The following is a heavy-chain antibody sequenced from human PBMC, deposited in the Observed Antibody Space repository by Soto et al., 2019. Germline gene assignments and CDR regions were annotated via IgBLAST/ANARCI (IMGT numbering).Heavy chain of an antibody. CDR1: GFTFSSYA. CDR3: AKRIMSTIGHFDS. Sequence: GSLRLYCAASGFTFSSYAMGWVRQAPGKGLEWVSSISGIGHSTYYADSVKGRFTISRDNSKNTLHLQMNSLRAEDTAVYYCAKRIMSTIGHFDSWGQGTLVTVSS. J-gene: IGHJ4*02. CDR2: ISGIGHST. V-gene: IGHV3-23*01. D-gene: IGHD1-1*01.